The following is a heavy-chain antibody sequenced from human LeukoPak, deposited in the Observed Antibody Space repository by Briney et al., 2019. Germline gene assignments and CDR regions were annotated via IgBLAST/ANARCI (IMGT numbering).Heavy chain of an antibody. Sequence: SETLSLTCTASGGSISSYYWSWIRQPAGKGLEWVGRIYTSGSTKYNPSLKSRVTMSVDTSMNQFSLKLSSVTAADTAVYYCAREIRHQLPPIVVAGTDWFDPWGQGTLVTVSS. V-gene: IGHV4-4*07. J-gene: IGHJ5*02. D-gene: IGHD6-19*01. CDR3: AREIRHQLPPIVVAGTDWFDP. CDR1: GGSISSYY. CDR2: IYTSGST.